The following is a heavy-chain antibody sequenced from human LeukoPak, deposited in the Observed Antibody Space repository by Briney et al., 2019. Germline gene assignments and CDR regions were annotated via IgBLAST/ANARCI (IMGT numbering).Heavy chain of an antibody. CDR2: LYNIGSI. Sequence: SETLSLTCTVSGASISNTYYWSWIRQLPGKGLEWIGNLYNIGSITYKPSLKSRVTMSIDISKNQFSLRLTSVTAADTAVYFCATSSTGSAFDYWGQGILVTVSS. CDR3: ATSSTGSAFDY. V-gene: IGHV4-59*08. D-gene: IGHD2-2*01. CDR1: GASISNTYY. J-gene: IGHJ4*02.